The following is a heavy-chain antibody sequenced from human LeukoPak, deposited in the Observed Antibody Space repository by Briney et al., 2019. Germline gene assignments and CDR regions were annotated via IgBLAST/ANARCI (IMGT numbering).Heavy chain of an antibody. Sequence: ASVKVSCKASGYTFTGYNMHWVRQAPGQGLEWMGWINPNSGGTNYAQKFPGRVTMTRDTSISTAYMELSRLRSDDTAAYYCARGYGDYGAFDIWGQGTMVTVSS. V-gene: IGHV1-2*02. CDR2: INPNSGGT. CDR1: GYTFTGYN. J-gene: IGHJ3*02. D-gene: IGHD4-17*01. CDR3: ARGYGDYGAFDI.